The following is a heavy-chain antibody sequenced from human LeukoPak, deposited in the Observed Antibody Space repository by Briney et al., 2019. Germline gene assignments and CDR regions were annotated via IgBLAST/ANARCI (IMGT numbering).Heavy chain of an antibody. Sequence: GESLKISCKASGNSITTYWIGWVRQKPGKGLEWMGLIFPGDSDTKYSPSFEGHVTISADKSISTAYLQWSSLKASDTAMYYCARPGGAVAYRNWYFDLWGRGTLVTVSS. J-gene: IGHJ2*01. D-gene: IGHD6-19*01. CDR3: ARPGGAVAYRNWYFDL. CDR1: GNSITTYW. V-gene: IGHV5-51*01. CDR2: IFPGDSDT.